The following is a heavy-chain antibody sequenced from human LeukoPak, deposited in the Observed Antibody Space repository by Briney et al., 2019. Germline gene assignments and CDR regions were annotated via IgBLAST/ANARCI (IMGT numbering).Heavy chain of an antibody. J-gene: IGHJ4*02. CDR1: GYIFTGYF. CDR3: ARDERYDSSGYPFDY. V-gene: IGHV1-2*02. D-gene: IGHD3-22*01. CDR2: LNPNSGDT. Sequence: ASVKVSCKAYGYIFTGYFMHWVRQAPGQGLEWMGWLNPNSGDTNYAQKFQGRVTMTRDTSISTAYMELSPLRSDDTAVYYCARDERYDSSGYPFDYWGQGTLVSVSS.